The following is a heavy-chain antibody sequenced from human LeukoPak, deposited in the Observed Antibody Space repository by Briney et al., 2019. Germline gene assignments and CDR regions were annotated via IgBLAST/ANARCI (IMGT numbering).Heavy chain of an antibody. V-gene: IGHV1-46*01. CDR3: AREVTMVRGVAKANWFDP. D-gene: IGHD3-10*01. CDR2: INPSGGST. J-gene: IGHJ5*02. CDR1: GYTFTSYY. Sequence: GASVKVSCKASGYTFTSYYMHWVRQAPGQGPEWMGIINPSGGSTSYAQKFQGRVTMTRDMSTSTVYMELSSLRSEDTAVYYCAREVTMVRGVAKANWFDPWGQGTLVTVSS.